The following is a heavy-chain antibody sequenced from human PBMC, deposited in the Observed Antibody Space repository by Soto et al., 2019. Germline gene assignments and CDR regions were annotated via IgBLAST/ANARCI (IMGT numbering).Heavy chain of an antibody. Sequence: SETLSLTCAVSGYSISSGYYWGWIRQPPGKGLEWIGSTYHSGSTYYNPSLKSRVTISVDTSKNQFSLKLSSVTAADTAVYYCARDLAGAATDYWGQGTLVTVSS. J-gene: IGHJ4*02. D-gene: IGHD6-25*01. V-gene: IGHV4-38-2*02. CDR1: GYSISSGYY. CDR3: ARDLAGAATDY. CDR2: TYHSGST.